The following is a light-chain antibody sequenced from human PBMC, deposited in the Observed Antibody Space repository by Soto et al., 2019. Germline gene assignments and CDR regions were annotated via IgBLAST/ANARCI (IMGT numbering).Light chain of an antibody. CDR2: GAP. J-gene: IGKJ1*01. Sequence: EIVLTQSPGTLSLSPGERATLSCRASQSVSNNYLAWYQQKPGKAPRLLIYGAPNRATGIPDRLSGSGSGTDFTLTIRRLEPEDSAVYYCQQYGSSGTFGQGTKVDIK. CDR1: QSVSNNY. CDR3: QQYGSSGT. V-gene: IGKV3-20*01.